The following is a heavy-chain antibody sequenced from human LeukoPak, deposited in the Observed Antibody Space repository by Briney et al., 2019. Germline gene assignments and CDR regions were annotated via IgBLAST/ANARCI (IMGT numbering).Heavy chain of an antibody. J-gene: IGHJ4*02. D-gene: IGHD3-22*01. CDR1: GGTFSSYA. CDR3: ARGDDSSRYHHS. Sequence: GASVKVSCKASGGTFSSYAISWVRQAPGQGLEWMGRIIPILGIANYAQKFQGRVTITADKSTSTAYMELSSLRSEDTAVYYCARGDDSSRYHHSWGQGTLVTVSS. V-gene: IGHV1-69*04. CDR2: IIPILGIA.